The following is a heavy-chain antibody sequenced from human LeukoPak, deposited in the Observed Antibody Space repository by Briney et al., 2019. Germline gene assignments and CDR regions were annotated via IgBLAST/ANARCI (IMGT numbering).Heavy chain of an antibody. CDR3: ARDGRDYGDYKGAFLY. Sequence: PGGSLRLSCAASGCTVSSNYMSWVRQAPGKGLEWIAVIYSGGSTYYAASVKSRFTISRDNSKNTLYLQMNSLRAEDTAVYYCARDGRDYGDYKGAFLYWGQGTLVTVSS. V-gene: IGHV3-66*01. J-gene: IGHJ4*02. D-gene: IGHD4-17*01. CDR1: GCTVSSNY. CDR2: IYSGGST.